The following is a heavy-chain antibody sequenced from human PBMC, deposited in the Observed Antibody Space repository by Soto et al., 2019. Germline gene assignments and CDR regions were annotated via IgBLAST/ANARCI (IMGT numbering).Heavy chain of an antibody. J-gene: IGHJ4*02. CDR1: GDSVSSNSAA. CDR3: AREGEYCSSTSCSYDY. Sequence: SQTLSLTCAISGDSVSSNSAAWNWIRQSPSRGLEWLGRTYYRSKWYNDYAVSVKSRITINPDTSKNQFSLQLNSVTPEDTAVYYCAREGEYCSSTSCSYDYWGQGTLVTVSS. V-gene: IGHV6-1*01. CDR2: TYYRSKWYN. D-gene: IGHD2-2*01.